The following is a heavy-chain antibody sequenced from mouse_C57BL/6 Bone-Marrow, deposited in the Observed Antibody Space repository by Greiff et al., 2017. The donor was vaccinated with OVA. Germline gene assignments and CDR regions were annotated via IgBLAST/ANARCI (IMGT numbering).Heavy chain of an antibody. J-gene: IGHJ2*01. CDR2: IWSGGST. CDR3: ARDYYGSSYHFDY. D-gene: IGHD1-1*01. V-gene: IGHV2-2*01. CDR1: GFSLTSYG. Sequence: QVQLQQSGPGLVQPSQSLSITCTVSGFSLTSYGVHWVRQSPGKGLEWLGVIWSGGSTDYNAAFIYRLSISKDNSKSQVFFKMNSLQADDTAIYYCARDYYGSSYHFDYWGQGTTLTVSS.